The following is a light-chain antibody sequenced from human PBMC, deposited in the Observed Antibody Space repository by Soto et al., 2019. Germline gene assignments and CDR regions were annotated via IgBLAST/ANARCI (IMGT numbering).Light chain of an antibody. CDR2: GAS. J-gene: IGKJ1*01. Sequence: VLTQSPATLSVSPGERATLSCRASQSVSSNLAWYQQKPGQAPRLLIYGASTRATGIPARFSGSGSGTEFTLTISSLQSEDFAVYYCQQYNNWLWTFGQGTKVDIK. V-gene: IGKV3-15*01. CDR1: QSVSSN. CDR3: QQYNNWLWT.